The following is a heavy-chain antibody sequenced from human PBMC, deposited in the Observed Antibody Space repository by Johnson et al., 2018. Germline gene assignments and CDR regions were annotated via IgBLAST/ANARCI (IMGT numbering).Heavy chain of an antibody. Sequence: VQLQESVGVVVQPGGSLRISCAASGFTFEDYTMHWVRQVPGKGLEWVSLISWDAGNAHYADSVKDRFTISRDNDRNSLSLQMSSLRSEDSGIYYCTKDMLRVSRVYDAFDVWGQGTVVTGS. V-gene: IGHV3-43*01. CDR2: ISWDAGNA. D-gene: IGHD2-8*01. CDR3: TKDMLRVSRVYDAFDV. CDR1: GFTFEDYT. J-gene: IGHJ3*01.